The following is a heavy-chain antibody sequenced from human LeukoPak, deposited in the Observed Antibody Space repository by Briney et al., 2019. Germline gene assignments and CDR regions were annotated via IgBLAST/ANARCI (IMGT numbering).Heavy chain of an antibody. Sequence: GGSLRLSCAASGFTFSSYAMHWVRQAPGKGLEWVAVISYDGSNKYYADSVKGRFTISSDNSKNTLHLQMNSLRAEDTAVYYCARGARDILTGYYIDYWGQGTLVTVSS. J-gene: IGHJ4*02. V-gene: IGHV3-30*04. D-gene: IGHD3-9*01. CDR1: GFTFSSYA. CDR3: ARGARDILTGYYIDY. CDR2: ISYDGSNK.